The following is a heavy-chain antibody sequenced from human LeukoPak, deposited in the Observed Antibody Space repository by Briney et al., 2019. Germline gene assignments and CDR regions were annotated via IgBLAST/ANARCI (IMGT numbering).Heavy chain of an antibody. CDR3: ASPRSGYRYTFDY. D-gene: IGHD3-22*01. V-gene: IGHV4-4*09. J-gene: IGHJ4*02. CDR1: AASIINYY. CDR2: ISTSGST. Sequence: SETLSLTCAVSAASIINYYWSWIRQAPGKGLEWIGYISTSGSTNYNPSLKSRVSISLDTSKNRFSLNLNFVTAADTAVYYCASPRSGYRYTFDYWGQGALVTVSS.